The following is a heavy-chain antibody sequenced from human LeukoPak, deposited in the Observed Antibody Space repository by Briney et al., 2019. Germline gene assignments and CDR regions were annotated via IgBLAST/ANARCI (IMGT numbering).Heavy chain of an antibody. D-gene: IGHD4-17*01. CDR1: GGSISGHF. Sequence: PSETLSLTCLVSGGSISGHFWSWIRQPPGKRLEWIGYIHYSGSTNYNPSLKSRLSISVDTSRNRFSLTLSSVTAADTAVYFCARRAARTVMGYGDFNWFDPWGQGTLVTVSS. V-gene: IGHV4-59*11. J-gene: IGHJ5*02. CDR3: ARRAARTVMGYGDFNWFDP. CDR2: IHYSGST.